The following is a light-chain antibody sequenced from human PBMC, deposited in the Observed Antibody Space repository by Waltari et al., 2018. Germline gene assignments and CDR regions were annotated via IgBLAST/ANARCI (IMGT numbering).Light chain of an antibody. CDR1: SHNIDNEG. J-gene: IGLJ3*02. CDR2: RSN. V-gene: IGLV10-54*01. Sequence: QAGLTQPPSVSKDLRQTATLTGTGNSHNIDNEGAVWLQQHQGHPPKLPFSRSNNRPSGISERLSASRSGNTASLTITGLQPEDEADYYCSAWDRRLGAWLFGGGTKLTVL. CDR3: SAWDRRLGAWL.